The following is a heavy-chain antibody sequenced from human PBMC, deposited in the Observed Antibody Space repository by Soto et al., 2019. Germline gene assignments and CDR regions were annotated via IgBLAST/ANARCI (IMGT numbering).Heavy chain of an antibody. CDR1: GFTFSSYA. CDR2: ISGSGGST. J-gene: IGHJ6*03. Sequence: GGSLRLSCAASGFTFSSYAMSWVRQAPGKGLEWVSAISGSGGSTYYADSVKGRFTISRDNSKNTLYLQMNSLRAEDTAVYYCANIGGSGWYHYYYYYMDVWGKGTTVTVSS. CDR3: ANIGGSGWYHYYYYYMDV. D-gene: IGHD6-19*01. V-gene: IGHV3-23*01.